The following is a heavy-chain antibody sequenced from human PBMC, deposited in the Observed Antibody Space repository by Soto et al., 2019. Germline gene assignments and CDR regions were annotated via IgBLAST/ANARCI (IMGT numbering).Heavy chain of an antibody. CDR1: GGSVSSGSYY. V-gene: IGHV4-61*01. CDR2: IYYSGST. CDR3: ARVVVVVAATINWFDP. Sequence: SETLSLTCTVSGGSVSSGSYYWSWIRQPPGKGLEWIGYIYYSGSTYYNPSLKSRVTISVDTSKNQFSLKLSSVTAADTAVYYCARVVVVVAATINWFDPWGQGTLVTVSS. J-gene: IGHJ5*02. D-gene: IGHD2-15*01.